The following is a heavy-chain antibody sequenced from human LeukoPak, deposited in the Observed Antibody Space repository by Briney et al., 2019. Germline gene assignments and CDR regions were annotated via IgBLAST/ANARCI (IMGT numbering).Heavy chain of an antibody. V-gene: IGHV3-30-3*01. CDR2: ISYDGSNK. D-gene: IGHD6-13*01. CDR1: GFTFSSYA. Sequence: QPGGSLRLSCAASGFTFSSYAMHWVRQAPGKGLEWVAVISYDGSNKYYADSVKGRFTISRGNSKNTLYLQMNSLRAEDTAVYYCARDAPALAAGEPTKKYYYYYYGMDAWGQGTTVTVSS. CDR3: ARDAPALAAGEPTKKYYYYYYGMDA. J-gene: IGHJ6*02.